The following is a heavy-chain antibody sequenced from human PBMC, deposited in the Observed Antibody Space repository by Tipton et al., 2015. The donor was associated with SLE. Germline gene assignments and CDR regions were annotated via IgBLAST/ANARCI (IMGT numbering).Heavy chain of an antibody. Sequence: SLRLSCAASGFTFDDYAMHWVRQAPGKGLEWVSGISWNSGSIGYADSVKGRFTISRDNAKNSLYLQMNSLRAEDTALYYCAKSTGQNWFDPWGQGTPVTVSS. J-gene: IGHJ5*02. CDR2: ISWNSGSI. D-gene: IGHD2-8*02. CDR3: AKSTGQNWFDP. V-gene: IGHV3-9*01. CDR1: GFTFDDYA.